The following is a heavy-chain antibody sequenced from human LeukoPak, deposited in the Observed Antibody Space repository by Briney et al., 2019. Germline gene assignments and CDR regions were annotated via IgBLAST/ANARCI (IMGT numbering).Heavy chain of an antibody. J-gene: IGHJ4*02. CDR3: ARYCSSTSCYGFDY. CDR1: GGTFSSYA. CDR2: IIPIFGTA. V-gene: IGHV1-69*13. D-gene: IGHD2-2*01. Sequence: SVKVSCKASGGTFSSYAISWVLQAPGQGLEWMGGIIPIFGTANYAQKFQGRVTITSDESMSTAYMELSSLRSEDTAVYYCARYCSSTSCYGFDYWGQGTLVTVSS.